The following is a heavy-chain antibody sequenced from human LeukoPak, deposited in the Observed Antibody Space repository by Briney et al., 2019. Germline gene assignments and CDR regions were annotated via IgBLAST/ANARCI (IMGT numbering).Heavy chain of an antibody. CDR1: GFTFSSYA. J-gene: IGHJ6*02. Sequence: QPGGSLRLSCAASGFTFSSYAMSWVRQAPGKGLEWVSAISGSGGSTYYADSVKGRFTISRDNSKNTLCLQMNSLRAEDTAVYYWAKEGGSGSYLPPWYYYYGMDVWGQGTTVTVSS. V-gene: IGHV3-23*01. D-gene: IGHD3-10*01. CDR2: ISGSGGST. CDR3: AKEGGSGSYLPPWYYYYGMDV.